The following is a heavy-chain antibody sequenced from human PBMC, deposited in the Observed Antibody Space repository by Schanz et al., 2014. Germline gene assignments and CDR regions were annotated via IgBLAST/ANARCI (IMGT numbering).Heavy chain of an antibody. CDR2: ISATSNFV. V-gene: IGHV3-21*01. CDR1: GFNLRRYS. D-gene: IGHD3-10*01. Sequence: QLVESGGGLVKPGGSLRLSCATSGFNLRRYSMNWVRQAPGGGLEWVSSISATSNFVHYAASVEGRFTVSRDNANNVMYLQMNSLRVGDTAMYYCASDTLWFGDINDAFDVWGHGTMVTVS. J-gene: IGHJ3*01. CDR3: ASDTLWFGDINDAFDV.